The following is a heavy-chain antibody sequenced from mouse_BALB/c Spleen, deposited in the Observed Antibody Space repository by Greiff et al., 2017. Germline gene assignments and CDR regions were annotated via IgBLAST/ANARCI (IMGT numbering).Heavy chain of an antibody. Sequence: VKLEESGPGLVAPSQSLSITCTVSGFSLTSYDISWIRQPPGKGLEWLGVIWTGGGTNYNSAFMSRLSISKDNSKSQVFLKMNSLQTDDTAMYYCARTYDYDGWFAYWGQGTLVTVSA. J-gene: IGHJ3*01. CDR1: GFSLTSYD. CDR3: ARTYDYDGWFAY. V-gene: IGHV2-9-2*01. CDR2: IWTGGGT. D-gene: IGHD2-4*01.